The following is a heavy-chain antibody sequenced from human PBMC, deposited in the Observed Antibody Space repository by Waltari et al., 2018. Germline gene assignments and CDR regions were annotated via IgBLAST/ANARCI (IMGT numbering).Heavy chain of an antibody. D-gene: IGHD4-4*01. V-gene: IGHV3-7*01. CDR1: GFTFSSYW. Sequence: EVQLVESGGGLVQPGGSLRLSCAASGFTFSSYWLSWVRTAPGKGLEWLANIRQDGSEKYYVDSVKGRFTISRDNAKNSLYLQMNSLGAEDTAVYYCAASVQLRGWFDPWGQGTLVTVSS. J-gene: IGHJ5*02. CDR3: AASVQLRGWFDP. CDR2: IRQDGSEK.